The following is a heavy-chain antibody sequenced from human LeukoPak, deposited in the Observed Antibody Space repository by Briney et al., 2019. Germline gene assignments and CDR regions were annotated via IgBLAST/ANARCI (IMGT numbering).Heavy chain of an antibody. J-gene: IGHJ6*03. V-gene: IGHV4-59*01. CDR3: ARVKAAAETYYYYYYMDV. CDR2: IYYSGST. CDR1: GGSISSYY. Sequence: PSETLSLTCTVSGGSISSYYWSWIRQPPGKGLEWIGYIYYSGSTNYNPSLKSRVTISVDTSKNQFSLKLSSVTAADTAVYYCARVKAAAETYYYYYYMDVWGKGTTVTISS. D-gene: IGHD6-13*01.